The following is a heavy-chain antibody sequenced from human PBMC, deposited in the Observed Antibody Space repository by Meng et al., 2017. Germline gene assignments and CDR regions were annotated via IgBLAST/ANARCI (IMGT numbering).Heavy chain of an antibody. Sequence: VKVVQSGAGLKWPGASVKVSCKASVYPFSTNVMNWVRQAPGQGLEWMGWINTKTGKPTYAKGFTGRLAFSLDTSASTAFLQINSLKAEDTAVYYCARAHSSGWYSFFDYWGQGTLVTVSS. D-gene: IGHD6-19*01. CDR3: ARAHSSGWYSFFDY. CDR2: INTKTGKP. V-gene: IGHV7-4-1*02. CDR1: VYPFSTNV. J-gene: IGHJ4*02.